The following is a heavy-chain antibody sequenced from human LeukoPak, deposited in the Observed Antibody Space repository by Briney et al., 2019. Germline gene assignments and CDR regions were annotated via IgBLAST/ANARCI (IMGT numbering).Heavy chain of an antibody. CDR1: GDSINNTSYY. CDR2: IYYSGST. Sequence: PSETLSLTCTVFGDSINNTSYYWSWIRQPPGKGLEWIGYIYYSGSTNYNPSLKSRVTISVDTSKNQFSLKLSSVTAADTAVYYCARGRAARYFDYWGQGTLVTVSS. V-gene: IGHV4-61*01. CDR3: ARGRAARYFDY. D-gene: IGHD6-6*01. J-gene: IGHJ4*02.